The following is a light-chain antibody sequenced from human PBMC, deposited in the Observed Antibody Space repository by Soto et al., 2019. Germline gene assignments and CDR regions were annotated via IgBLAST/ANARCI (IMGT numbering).Light chain of an antibody. J-gene: IGKJ4*01. V-gene: IGKV3-11*01. CDR2: DAS. Sequence: EIVLTHSPATLSLSPGERATLSCRASQSVNIYLAWYQQKPGQAPRLLIYDASNRATGIPARFSGSGSGTDFTLTISSLEPEDIAVYYCQQRSNWRVTFGGGTKVDIK. CDR1: QSVNIY. CDR3: QQRSNWRVT.